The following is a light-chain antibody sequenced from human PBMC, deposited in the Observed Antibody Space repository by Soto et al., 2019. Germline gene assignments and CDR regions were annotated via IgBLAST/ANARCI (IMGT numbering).Light chain of an antibody. CDR3: MQGTHWPWT. J-gene: IGKJ1*01. Sequence: DVVVTQSPLSLPVTLGQPASISCRSSQSLVYSDGNTYLNWFQQRPGQSPRRLIYKVSNRDSGVPDRFRGSGLGTDFTLKISRLEAEDVGLYYCMQGTHWPWTFGHGTKVEIK. CDR2: KVS. CDR1: QSLVYSDGNTY. V-gene: IGKV2-30*01.